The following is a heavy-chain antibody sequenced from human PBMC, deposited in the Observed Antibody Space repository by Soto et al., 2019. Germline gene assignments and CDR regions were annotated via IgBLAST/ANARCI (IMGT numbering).Heavy chain of an antibody. D-gene: IGHD3-22*01. Sequence: QVQLVESGGGVVQPGRSLRLSCAASGFTFSSYAMHWVRQAPGKGLEWVAVISYDGSNKYYADSVKGRFTISRDNSKNALYLQMNSLRAEDRAVYYCARQIIYDSSRVGALDIWGQGTMVTVSS. CDR3: ARQIIYDSSRVGALDI. CDR1: GFTFSSYA. V-gene: IGHV3-30-3*01. CDR2: ISYDGSNK. J-gene: IGHJ3*02.